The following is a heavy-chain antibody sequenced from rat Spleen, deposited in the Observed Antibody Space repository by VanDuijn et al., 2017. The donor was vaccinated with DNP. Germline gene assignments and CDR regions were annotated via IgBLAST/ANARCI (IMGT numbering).Heavy chain of an antibody. CDR3: AGRPPPTRGPFDY. V-gene: IGHV5-31*01. D-gene: IGHD1-4*01. CDR1: GFTFNNYW. Sequence: EVQLVESGGGLVQPGRSLKLSCVASGFTFNNYWMTWIRQAPGKGLEWVASIHNTGGTTYYPDSLKGRFTISRDNAKSTLYLQMDSLRSEDTATYYCAGRPPPTRGPFDYWGQGVLVTVSS. CDR2: IHNTGGTT. J-gene: IGHJ2*01.